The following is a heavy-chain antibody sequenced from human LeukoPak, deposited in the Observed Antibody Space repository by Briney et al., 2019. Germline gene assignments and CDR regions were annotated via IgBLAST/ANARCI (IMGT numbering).Heavy chain of an antibody. V-gene: IGHV3-33*01. CDR2: IWYDGSNK. CDR3: ARDDRSASGIDY. D-gene: IGHD3-10*01. Sequence: GRSLRLSCVVSGFTFSSFGMHWVRQAPGKGLEWVAVIWYDGSNKYYADSVKGRFTISRDNSKNTLYLQMNSLRAEDTAVYYCARDDRSASGIDYWGQGTLVTVSS. CDR1: GFTFSSFG. J-gene: IGHJ4*02.